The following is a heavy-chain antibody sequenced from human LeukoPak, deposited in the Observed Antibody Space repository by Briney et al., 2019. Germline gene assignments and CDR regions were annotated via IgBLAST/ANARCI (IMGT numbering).Heavy chain of an antibody. J-gene: IGHJ4*02. CDR1: GFTFSTYA. CDR3: AKAMSTDHYDSKGFYRVDFDS. CDR2: LSNSGGSGGTT. Sequence: PGGSLRLSCAASGFTFSTYAMSWVRQAPGKGLEWVSALSNSGGSGGTTYFADSVKGRFSISRDNSKSTLYQQLSSLTAEDTAVYYCAKAMSTDHYDSKGFYRVDFDSWGQGTLVTVSS. V-gene: IGHV3-23*01. D-gene: IGHD3-22*01.